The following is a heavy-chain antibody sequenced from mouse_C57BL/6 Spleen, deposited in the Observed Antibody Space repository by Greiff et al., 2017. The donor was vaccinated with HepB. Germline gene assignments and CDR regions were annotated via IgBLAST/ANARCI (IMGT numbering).Heavy chain of an antibody. J-gene: IGHJ2*01. V-gene: IGHV1-19*01. CDR2: INPYNGGT. D-gene: IGHD2-4*01. Sequence: VQLKESGPVLVKPGASVKMSCKASGYTFTDYYMNWVKQSHGKSLEWIGVINPYNGGTSYNQKFKGKATLTVDKSSSTAYMELNSLTSEDSAVYYCARGIYYDYEGFDYWGQGTTLTVSS. CDR1: GYTFTDYY. CDR3: ARGIYYDYEGFDY.